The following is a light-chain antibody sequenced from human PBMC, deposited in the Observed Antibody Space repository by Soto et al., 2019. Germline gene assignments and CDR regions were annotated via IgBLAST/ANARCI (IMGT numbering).Light chain of an antibody. J-gene: IGKJ3*01. CDR3: QQSYSTPFT. Sequence: DIPMTQSPSSLSASVGDRVTITCRASQSISSYLNWYQQNPGKAPKLLIYAASSLQSGVPSRFSGSGSGTDFTLTISSLQPEDFATYYCQQSYSTPFTFGPGTKGAIK. CDR1: QSISSY. CDR2: AAS. V-gene: IGKV1-39*01.